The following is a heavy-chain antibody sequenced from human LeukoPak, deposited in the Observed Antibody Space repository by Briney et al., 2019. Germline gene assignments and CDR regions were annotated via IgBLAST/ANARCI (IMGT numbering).Heavy chain of an antibody. CDR3: AKGVVGVTSPNSLDY. D-gene: IGHD1-26*01. V-gene: IGHV3-23*01. Sequence: PGGSLRLSCAGSGFTFSSHAMSWVRQAPGKGLEWVLAISGSGGTTYYADSVKDRFTISRDNSKKTVFLQMNSLRAEDTAVYYCAKGVVGVTSPNSLDYWGQGTLVTVSS. CDR2: ISGSGGTT. CDR1: GFTFSSHA. J-gene: IGHJ4*02.